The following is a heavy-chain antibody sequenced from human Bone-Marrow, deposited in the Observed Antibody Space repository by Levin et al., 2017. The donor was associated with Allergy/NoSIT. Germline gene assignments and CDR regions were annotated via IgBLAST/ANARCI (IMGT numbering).Heavy chain of an antibody. J-gene: IGHJ3*02. CDR1: GFTFDDYA. Sequence: GGSLRLSCAASGFTFDDYAMHWVRQAPGKGLEWVSGISWNSGSIGYADSVKGRFTISRDNAKNSLYLQMNSLRAEDTALYYCAKALRYYYDSSGEPRGFDIWGQGTMVTVSS. V-gene: IGHV3-9*01. D-gene: IGHD3-22*01. CDR3: AKALRYYYDSSGEPRGFDI. CDR2: ISWNSGSI.